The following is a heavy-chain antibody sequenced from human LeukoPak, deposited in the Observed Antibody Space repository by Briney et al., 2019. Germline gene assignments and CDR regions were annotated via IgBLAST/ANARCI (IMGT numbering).Heavy chain of an antibody. CDR2: IYYSGST. D-gene: IGHD3-10*01. CDR1: GGSFSSGTYY. CDR3: ASVFRGSGNYFDY. J-gene: IGHJ4*02. V-gene: IGHV4-61*01. Sequence: SETLSLTCSVSGGSFSSGTYYWSWIRQPPGKGLEWIGYIYYSGSTNYNPSLKSRVTISVDTSRNQFSLKLNSLTAADTAVYYCASVFRGSGNYFDYWGQGSLVTVSS.